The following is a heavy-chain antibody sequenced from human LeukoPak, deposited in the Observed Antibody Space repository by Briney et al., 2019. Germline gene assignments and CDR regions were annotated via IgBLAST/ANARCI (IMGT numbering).Heavy chain of an antibody. J-gene: IGHJ4*02. V-gene: IGHV3-23*01. D-gene: IGHD1-26*01. CDR3: ASQPSGSYSPVFDY. CDR2: ISGSGGST. CDR1: GFTFSSYA. Sequence: GGSLRLSCAASGFTFSSYAMSWVRQAPGKGLEWVSAISGSGGSTYYADSVKGRFTISRDNSKNTPYLQMNSLRAEDTAVYYCASQPSGSYSPVFDYWGQGTLVTVSS.